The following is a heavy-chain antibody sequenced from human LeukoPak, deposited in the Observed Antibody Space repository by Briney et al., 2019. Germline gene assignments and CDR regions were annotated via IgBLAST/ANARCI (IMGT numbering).Heavy chain of an antibody. CDR3: SCSTWYANTKLDY. CDR2: IRGKAYGGTT. V-gene: IGHV3-49*04. J-gene: IGHJ4*02. D-gene: IGHD6-13*01. CDR1: GITFGGYA. Sequence: GGSLRLSCSASGITFGGYAMSWVRQAPGKGLEWVGFIRGKAYGGTTEYAASVKGRFTISRDDAKRIAFLQMNSLKTEDTGVYYCSCSTWYANTKLDYWGQGTLVTVSS.